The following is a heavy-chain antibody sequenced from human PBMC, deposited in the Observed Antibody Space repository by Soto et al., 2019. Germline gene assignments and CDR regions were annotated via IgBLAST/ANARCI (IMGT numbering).Heavy chain of an antibody. D-gene: IGHD1-1*01. J-gene: IGHJ4*02. CDR3: ARDNSAANGVLDH. V-gene: IGHV1-46*04. Sequence: QVQLVQSGAEVKNPGASVKLSCKASGYTFTNYYLHWVRQAPGQGLEWVGMINPSARSASYAQKLRGRLTMARDTSTTTVYMELSRLTFADTAVYFCARDNSAANGVLDHWGQGTLVTVSS. CDR2: INPSARSA. CDR1: GYTFTNYY.